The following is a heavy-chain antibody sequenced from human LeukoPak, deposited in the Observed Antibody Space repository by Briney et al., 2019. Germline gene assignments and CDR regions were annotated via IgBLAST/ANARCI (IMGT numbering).Heavy chain of an antibody. J-gene: IGHJ4*02. CDR3: ARDYGGSSPFDY. CDR2: ISPDGKDT. D-gene: IGHD4-23*01. Sequence: PGGSLRLSCAASGFTFSNYWIYWVRQVPGKGLVWVSRISPDGKDTSHADSVKGRFTISRDNAKNTLYLQMNSLRAEDTAVYYCARDYGGSSPFDYWGQGTLVTVSS. CDR1: GFTFSNYW. V-gene: IGHV3-74*01.